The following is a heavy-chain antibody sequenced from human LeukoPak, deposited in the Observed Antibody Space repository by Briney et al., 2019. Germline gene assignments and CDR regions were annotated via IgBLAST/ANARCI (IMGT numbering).Heavy chain of an antibody. D-gene: IGHD3-10*01. CDR3: ARDWDTYYYGSGSYYNGIDY. CDR1: GGTFSSYA. Sequence: SVKVSCKASGGTFSSYAISWVRQAPGQGLEWMGRIIPILGIANYAQKFQSRVAITADKSTSTAYMELSSLRSEDTAVYYCARDWDTYYYGSGSYYNGIDYWGQGTLVTVSS. V-gene: IGHV1-69*04. J-gene: IGHJ4*02. CDR2: IIPILGIA.